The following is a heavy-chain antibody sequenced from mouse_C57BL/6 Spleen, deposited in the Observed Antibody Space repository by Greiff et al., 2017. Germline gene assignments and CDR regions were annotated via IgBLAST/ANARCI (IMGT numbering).Heavy chain of an antibody. CDR3: AREGGYYDYYAMDY. Sequence: VKLQESGAELVKPGASVKISCKASGYAFSSYWMNWVKQRPGKGLEWIGQIYPGDGDTNYNGKFKGKATLTADKSSSTAYMQLSSLTSEDSAVYFCAREGGYYDYYAMDYWGQGTSVTVSS. D-gene: IGHD2-3*01. CDR2: IYPGDGDT. J-gene: IGHJ4*01. CDR1: GYAFSSYW. V-gene: IGHV1-80*01.